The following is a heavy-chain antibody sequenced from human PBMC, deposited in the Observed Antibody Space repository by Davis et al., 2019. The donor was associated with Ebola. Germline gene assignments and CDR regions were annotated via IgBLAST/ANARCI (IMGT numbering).Heavy chain of an antibody. J-gene: IGHJ3*02. CDR2: LGTSADA. Sequence: GGSLRLSCAASGFIFSSYVMNWVRQAPGKGLEWVSTLGTSADAYYAYSVKGRFTISRDNSKNTLYLQMNGLRVEDTAIYYCAKDTSNIWFDIWGQGTMVTVSS. CDR1: GFIFSSYV. CDR3: AKDTSNIWFDI. D-gene: IGHD1-26*01. V-gene: IGHV3-23*01.